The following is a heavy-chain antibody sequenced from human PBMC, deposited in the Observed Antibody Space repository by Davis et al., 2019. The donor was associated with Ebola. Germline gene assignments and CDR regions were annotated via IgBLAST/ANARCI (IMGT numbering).Heavy chain of an antibody. J-gene: IGHJ4*02. V-gene: IGHV1-69*13. CDR3: ARDDYIWGSYRSHFDY. Sequence: SVKVSCKASAGTFSSYAISWVRQAPGQGLEWMGGIIPIFGTANYAQKFQVRVTITADQSTSTAYMELSSLRHEDTAVDYCARDDYIWGSYRSHFDYWGQGTLVTVSS. CDR2: IIPIFGTA. D-gene: IGHD3-16*02. CDR1: AGTFSSYA.